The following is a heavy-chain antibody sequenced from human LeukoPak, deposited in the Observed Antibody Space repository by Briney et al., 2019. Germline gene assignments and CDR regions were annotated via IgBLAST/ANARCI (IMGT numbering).Heavy chain of an antibody. CDR2: IQYDGSKK. CDR1: GFTFSSNG. D-gene: IGHD3-10*01. CDR3: AKDIGSYYDY. Sequence: GGSLRLSCVASGFTFSSNGMHWVRQAPGKGLEWVTFIQYDGSKKYYADSVKGRFTISRDNSKNTLYLEMNSLRAENTAVYYCAKDIGSYYDYWGQGILVTVSS. V-gene: IGHV3-30*02. J-gene: IGHJ4*02.